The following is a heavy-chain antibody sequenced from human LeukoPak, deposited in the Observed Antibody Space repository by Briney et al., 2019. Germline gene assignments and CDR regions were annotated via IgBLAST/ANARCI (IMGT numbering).Heavy chain of an antibody. CDR1: GGTFSSYA. V-gene: IGHV1-69*04. J-gene: IGHJ6*03. Sequence: ASVKVSCKASGGTFSSYAISWVRQAPGQGLEWMGRIIPILGIANYAQKFQGRVTITADKSTSTAYMELSSLRSEDTAVYYCARVITGTRYYYYYIDVWGKGTTVTVSS. D-gene: IGHD1-7*01. CDR3: ARVITGTRYYYYYIDV. CDR2: IIPILGIA.